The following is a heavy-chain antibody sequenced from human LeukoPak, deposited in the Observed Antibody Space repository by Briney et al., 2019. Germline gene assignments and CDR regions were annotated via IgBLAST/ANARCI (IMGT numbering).Heavy chain of an antibody. Sequence: GGSLRLSCAASGFTFSSYAMNWVRQAPGKGLEWVSAISGSGGSTYYADSVKGRFTISRDNSKNTLYLQMNSLRAEDTAVYYCAKDPYDSSGYYPYYFDYWGQGTLVTVSS. D-gene: IGHD3-22*01. CDR3: AKDPYDSSGYYPYYFDY. CDR1: GFTFSSYA. J-gene: IGHJ4*02. CDR2: ISGSGGST. V-gene: IGHV3-23*01.